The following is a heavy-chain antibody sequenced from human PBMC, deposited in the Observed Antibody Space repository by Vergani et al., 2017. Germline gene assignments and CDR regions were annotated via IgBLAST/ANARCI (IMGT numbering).Heavy chain of an antibody. Sequence: EVQLVESGGGLVQPGGSLRLSCAASGFTFSSYSMNWVRPATGKGLEWVSYISSSSSTIYCTDSVKGRFTISRDNAKNSLYLQMNSMRAEDTAVYYCARDTPYYFGSGENWFDPWGQGTLVTVSS. CDR2: ISSSSSTI. V-gene: IGHV3-48*01. CDR3: ARDTPYYFGSGENWFDP. CDR1: GFTFSSYS. D-gene: IGHD3-10*01. J-gene: IGHJ5*02.